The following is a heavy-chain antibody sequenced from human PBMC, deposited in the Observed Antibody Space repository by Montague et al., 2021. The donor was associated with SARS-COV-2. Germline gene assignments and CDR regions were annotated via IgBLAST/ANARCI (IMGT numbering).Heavy chain of an antibody. V-gene: IGHV3-48*03. Sequence: SLRLSCAASGFTFSSYEMNWVRQAPGKGPEWVSYISSSGSTIYYADSXXGRFTISRDNAKNSLYLQMNSLRAEDTAVYYCARAVPYVFRPLKYFDYWGQGTLVTVSS. CDR2: ISSSGSTI. CDR1: GFTFSSYE. CDR3: ARAVPYVFRPLKYFDY. J-gene: IGHJ4*02. D-gene: IGHD3-16*01.